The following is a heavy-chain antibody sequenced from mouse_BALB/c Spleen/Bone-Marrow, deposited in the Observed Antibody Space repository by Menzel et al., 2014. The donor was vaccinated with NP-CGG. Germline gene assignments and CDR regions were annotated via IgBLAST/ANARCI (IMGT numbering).Heavy chain of an antibody. V-gene: IGHV1S35*01. CDR3: ARSTTAAYFDV. D-gene: IGHD1-2*01. J-gene: IGHJ1*01. CDR2: IHLNSDTT. CDR1: GYTFSSSW. Sequence: VQLEESGAGLVRPGASVKLSCKASGYTFSSSWMYWAKQSPGQGLEWIGAIHLNSDTTYYTEKFKGRATLSVDKFYSTAYVDLSSLTSEDSAVYYCARSTTAAYFDVWGAGTTVTVSS.